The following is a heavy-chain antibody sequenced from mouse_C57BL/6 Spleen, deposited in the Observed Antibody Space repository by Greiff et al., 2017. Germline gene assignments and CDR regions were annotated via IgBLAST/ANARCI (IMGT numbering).Heavy chain of an antibody. CDR2: IDPADSET. J-gene: IGHJ2*01. CDR3: ARSNYGRVGDY. V-gene: IGHV1-52*01. Sequence: QVQLQQPGAELVRPGSSVKLSCTASGYTFTSYWMHWVKQRPIQGLEWIGNIDPADSETHYNQKFKDKATLTGDKSSSTAYMQLSSLTSEDSAVDYCARSNYGRVGDYWGQGTTLTVSS. D-gene: IGHD1-1*01. CDR1: GYTFTSYW.